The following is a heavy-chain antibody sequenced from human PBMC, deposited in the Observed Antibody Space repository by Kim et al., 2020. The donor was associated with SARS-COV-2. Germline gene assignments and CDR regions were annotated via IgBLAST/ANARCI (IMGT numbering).Heavy chain of an antibody. CDR3: ARGGGRLGNDY. Sequence: IYSAAAVKGRFTISRDNAKNSLYLQMNSLRAEDTAVYYCARGGGRLGNDYWGQGTLVTVSA. J-gene: IGHJ4*02. V-gene: IGHV3-21*06. D-gene: IGHD3-16*01. CDR2: I.